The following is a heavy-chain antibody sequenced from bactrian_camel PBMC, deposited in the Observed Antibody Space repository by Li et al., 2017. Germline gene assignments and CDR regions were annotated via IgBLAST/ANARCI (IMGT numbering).Heavy chain of an antibody. D-gene: IGHD1*01. V-gene: IGHV3-1*01. Sequence: DVQLVESGGGLVQPGGSLRLSCSTSGFTFDDYAMGWIRQAPGKGLEWVSSISWNGDRTNYPDSVKGRFTISRDNAKYTVYLQMNSLKSEDTALYLCSTGSRITEASVQGQGTQVTVS. J-gene: IGHJ4*01. CDR1: GFTFDDYA. CDR2: ISWNGDRT.